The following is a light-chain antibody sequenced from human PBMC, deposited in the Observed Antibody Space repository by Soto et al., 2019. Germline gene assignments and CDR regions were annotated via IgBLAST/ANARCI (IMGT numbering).Light chain of an antibody. CDR1: QSLAYSDGNTY. CDR3: MQALQTPWT. CDR2: WGS. V-gene: IGKV2-28*01. J-gene: IGKJ1*01. Sequence: DVVMSQSPLTLPVTLGQPASISCRSSQSLAYSDGNTYLDWYLQKPGQSPQLLIYWGSNRASGVPDRFSGSGSGTDFTLRISRVEAEDVGVYYCMQALQTPWTFGQGTKVDIK.